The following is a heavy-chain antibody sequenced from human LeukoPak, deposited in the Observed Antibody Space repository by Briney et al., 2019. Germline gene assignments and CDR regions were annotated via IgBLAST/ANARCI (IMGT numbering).Heavy chain of an antibody. CDR2: ISYRGST. D-gene: IGHD3-22*01. CDR3: ARQRNYFDTGGYYYYYYFDY. Sequence: SETLSLTCTVAGGSMSSSTDDWGWIRQPPGKGLEWIGSISYRGSTYYNPSLKSRASISVDTSTNQFSLKLSSVTAADTAVYYCARQRNYFDTGGYYYYYYFDYWGQGTPVTVSS. CDR1: GGSMSSSTDD. V-gene: IGHV4-39*01. J-gene: IGHJ4*02.